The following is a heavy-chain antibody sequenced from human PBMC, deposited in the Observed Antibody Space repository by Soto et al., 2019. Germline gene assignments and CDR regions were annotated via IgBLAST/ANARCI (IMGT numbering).Heavy chain of an antibody. Sequence: PSETLSLTCTVSGGSISSGGYYWSWIRQHPGKGLEWIGYIYYSGSTYYNPSLKSRVTISVDTSKNQFSLKLSSVTAADTAVYYCARVGVVPAASPYYGMDVWGQGTTVTVSS. J-gene: IGHJ6*02. CDR1: GGSISSGGYY. CDR3: ARVGVVPAASPYYGMDV. D-gene: IGHD2-2*01. V-gene: IGHV4-31*03. CDR2: IYYSGST.